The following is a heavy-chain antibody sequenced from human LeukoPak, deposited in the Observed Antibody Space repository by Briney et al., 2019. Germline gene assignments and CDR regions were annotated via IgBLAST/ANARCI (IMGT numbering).Heavy chain of an antibody. J-gene: IGHJ6*03. V-gene: IGHV3-7*01. CDR2: IKQDGSEK. CDR3: ARERSQPLGSSSPYMDV. Sequence: PGGSLRLSCAASGFTFSSYWMSWVRQAPGKGLEWVANIKQDGSEKYYVDSVKGRFTISRDNAKNSLYLQMNSLRAEDTAVYYCARERSQPLGSSSPYMDVWGKGTTVTVSS. D-gene: IGHD6-13*01. CDR1: GFTFSSYW.